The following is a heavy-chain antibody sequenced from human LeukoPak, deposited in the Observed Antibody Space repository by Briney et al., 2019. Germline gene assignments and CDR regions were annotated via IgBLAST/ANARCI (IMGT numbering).Heavy chain of an antibody. Sequence: SETLSLTCTVSGGSISSYYWSWIRQPAGKGLEWIGRTYTSGSTNYNPSLKSRVTMSVDTSKNQFSLKLSSVTAADTAVYYCARERGRLITMVRGVNYFDYWGQGTLVTVSS. CDR1: GGSISSYY. CDR3: ARERGRLITMVRGVNYFDY. V-gene: IGHV4-4*07. D-gene: IGHD3-10*01. J-gene: IGHJ4*02. CDR2: TYTSGST.